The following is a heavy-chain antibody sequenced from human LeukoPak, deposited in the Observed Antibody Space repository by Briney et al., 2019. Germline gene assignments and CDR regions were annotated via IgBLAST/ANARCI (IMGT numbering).Heavy chain of an antibody. V-gene: IGHV3-30-3*01. CDR2: ISYDGSNK. Sequence: GGSLRLSCAASGFTFSSYAMHWVRQAPGKGLEWVAVISYDGSNKYYADSVKGRFTISRDNSKNTLYLQMNSLRAEDTAVYYCAKDRWLGYCSGGSCAYFDYWGQGTLVTVSS. J-gene: IGHJ4*02. D-gene: IGHD2-15*01. CDR1: GFTFSSYA. CDR3: AKDRWLGYCSGGSCAYFDY.